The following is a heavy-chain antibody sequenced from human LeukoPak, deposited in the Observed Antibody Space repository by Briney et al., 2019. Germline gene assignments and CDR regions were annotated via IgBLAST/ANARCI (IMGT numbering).Heavy chain of an antibody. CDR3: ARGGSGNFYY. CDR2: IGSDGGST. J-gene: IGHJ4*02. Sequence: GGPLRLLCTPSGFPFSGYWVNWVPQAPGKGLVWVSRIGSDGGSTTYADSVKSRFTISRDNDKNTLYLQMTSLRAEDTAVYFCARGGSGNFYYWGQGTLVTVSS. D-gene: IGHD1-26*01. V-gene: IGHV3-74*03. CDR1: GFPFSGYW.